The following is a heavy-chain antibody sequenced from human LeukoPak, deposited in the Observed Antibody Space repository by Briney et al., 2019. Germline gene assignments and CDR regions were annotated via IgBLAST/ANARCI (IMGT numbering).Heavy chain of an antibody. D-gene: IGHD3-9*01. J-gene: IGHJ6*04. V-gene: IGHV3-23*01. CDR1: GFTLSSYA. CDR2: ISGSGGST. Sequence: GGSLRLSCAASGFTLSSYAMSWVRQAPGKGLEWVSAISGSGGSTYYADSVKGRFTISRDNSKNTLYLQMNSLRAEDTAVYYCAKDRPYYDILTGYFNYYYYYCMDVWGKGTTVTVSS. CDR3: AKDRPYYDILTGYFNYYYYYCMDV.